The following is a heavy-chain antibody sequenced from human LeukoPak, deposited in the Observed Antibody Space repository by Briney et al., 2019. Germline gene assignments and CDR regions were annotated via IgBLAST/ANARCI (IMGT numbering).Heavy chain of an antibody. CDR3: SRPRHRWLQLASWDY. CDR2: IRIEAQGGTT. J-gene: IGHJ4*02. V-gene: IGHV3-49*03. Sequence: PGGSLRLSCTSSGFTFGDYAMSWFRQAPGKGLEWVGFIRIEAQGGTTEYAASVKDRFTISRDDSKSIAYLQMNSLKTEDTAMYYCSRPRHRWLQLASWDYWGQGSQVTVSS. CDR1: GFTFGDYA. D-gene: IGHD5-24*01.